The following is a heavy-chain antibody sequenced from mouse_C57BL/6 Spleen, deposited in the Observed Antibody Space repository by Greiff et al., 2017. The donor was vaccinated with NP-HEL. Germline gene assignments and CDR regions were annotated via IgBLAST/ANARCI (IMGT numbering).Heavy chain of an antibody. D-gene: IGHD4-1*01. CDR3: ARDRLGRWYFDV. J-gene: IGHJ1*03. V-gene: IGHV5-16*01. CDR2: INYDGSST. CDR1: GFTFSDYY. Sequence: EVQVVESEGGLVQPGSSMKLSCTASGFTFSDYYMAWVRQVPEKGLEWVANINYDGSSTYYLDSLKSRFIISRDNAKNILYLQMSSLKSEDTATYYCARDRLGRWYFDVWGTGTTVTVSS.